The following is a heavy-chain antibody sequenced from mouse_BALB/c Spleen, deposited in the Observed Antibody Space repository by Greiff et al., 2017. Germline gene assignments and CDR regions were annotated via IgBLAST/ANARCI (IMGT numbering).Heavy chain of an antibody. J-gene: IGHJ4*01. CDR3: AHGNSSYYYAMDY. CDR2: ISYSGST. Sequence: EVMLVESGPGLVKPSQSLSLTCTVTGYSITSDYAWNWIRQFPGNKLEWMGYISYSGSTSYNPSLKSRISITRDTSKNQFFLQLNSVTTEDTATYYCAHGNSSYYYAMDYWGQGTSVTVSS. CDR1: GYSITSDYA. V-gene: IGHV3-2*02. D-gene: IGHD2-1*01.